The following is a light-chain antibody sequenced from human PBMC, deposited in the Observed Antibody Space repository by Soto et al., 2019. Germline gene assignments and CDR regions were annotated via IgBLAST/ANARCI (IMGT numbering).Light chain of an antibody. V-gene: IGKV1-5*03. Sequence: DIQMTQSPSTLSASVGDRVTITCRASQSISSWLAWYQQKPGTAPKLLIYTASTLESGVPSRFSGSGSGTEFSLTISSLRPDDFATYYCQQYNSYPWTGGQGTKVEIK. CDR2: TAS. CDR3: QQYNSYPWT. CDR1: QSISSW. J-gene: IGKJ1*01.